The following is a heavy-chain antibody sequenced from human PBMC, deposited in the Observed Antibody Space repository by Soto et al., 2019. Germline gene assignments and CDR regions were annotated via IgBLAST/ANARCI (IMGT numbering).Heavy chain of an antibody. CDR2: IIPIFGTA. V-gene: IGHV1-69*13. J-gene: IGHJ4*02. Sequence: GASVKVSCKASGGTVSIYAITWVRQAPGQGLEWMGGIIPIFGTANYAQKFQGRVTITADESTSTAYMELSSLRSEDTAVYYCARRNQYPYYFDYWGQGTLVTVSS. CDR3: ARRNQYPYYFDY. CDR1: GGTVSIYA. D-gene: IGHD4-4*01.